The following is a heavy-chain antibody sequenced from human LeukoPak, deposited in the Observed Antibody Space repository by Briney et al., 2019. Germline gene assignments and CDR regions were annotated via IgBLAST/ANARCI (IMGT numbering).Heavy chain of an antibody. Sequence: SETLSLTCTVSGGSISSYYWSWIRQPAGKGLEWIGRIYTSGSTNYNPSLKSRVTMSVDTSKNQVSLKVRSVTAADTAVYYCARQFDYGDYWGTFDYWGQGTLVTVFS. CDR3: ARQFDYGDYWGTFDY. CDR1: GGSISSYY. J-gene: IGHJ4*02. V-gene: IGHV4-4*07. CDR2: IYTSGST. D-gene: IGHD4-17*01.